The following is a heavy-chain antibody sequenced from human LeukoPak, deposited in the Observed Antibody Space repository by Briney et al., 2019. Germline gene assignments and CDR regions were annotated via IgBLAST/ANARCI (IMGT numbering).Heavy chain of an antibody. CDR1: GFTFSSYA. CDR3: AKDRLGGGYPTLFDY. CDR2: ISGSGGST. D-gene: IGHD1-26*01. V-gene: IGHV3-23*01. J-gene: IGHJ4*02. Sequence: PGGSLRLSCAASGFTFSSYAMSWVRQAPGKGLEWVSAISGSGGSTYYADSVKGRFTISRDNSKNTLYLQMNSLRAEDTAVYYCAKDRLGGGYPTLFDYWGQGTLVTVSS.